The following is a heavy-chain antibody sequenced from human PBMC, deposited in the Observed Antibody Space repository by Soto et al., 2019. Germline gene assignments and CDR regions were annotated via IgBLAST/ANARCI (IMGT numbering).Heavy chain of an antibody. J-gene: IGHJ1*01. Sequence: SVKVSCKASGYTFTSYDINWVRQATGQGLEWMGWMNPNSGNTGYAQKFQGRVTMTRNTSISTAYMELSSLRSEDTAMYYCASVPSSFGVVSSAYCVQGTMVTGSS. CDR1: GYTFTSYD. CDR2: MNPNSGNT. CDR3: ASVPSSFGVVSSAY. V-gene: IGHV1-8*01. D-gene: IGHD3-3*01.